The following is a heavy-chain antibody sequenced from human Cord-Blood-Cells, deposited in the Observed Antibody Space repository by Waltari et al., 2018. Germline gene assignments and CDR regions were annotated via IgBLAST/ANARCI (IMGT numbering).Heavy chain of an antibody. V-gene: IGHV1-46*03. CDR1: GYTFTSYY. J-gene: IGHJ2*01. Sequence: QVQLVQSGAEVKKPGASVKVSCKASGYTFTSYYMHWVRQAPGQGLEWMGIIHPSGGSTSDAQKFQGRVTMTRDTSTSTVYMELSSLRSEDTAVYYCARAAVVTAGPTRYFDLWGRGTLVTVSS. CDR2: IHPSGGST. D-gene: IGHD2-21*02. CDR3: ARAAVVTAGPTRYFDL.